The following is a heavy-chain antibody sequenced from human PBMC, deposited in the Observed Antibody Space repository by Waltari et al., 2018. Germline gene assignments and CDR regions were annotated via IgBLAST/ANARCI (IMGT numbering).Heavy chain of an antibody. J-gene: IGHJ4*02. CDR2: IKEDGSEK. V-gene: IGHV3-7*02. D-gene: IGHD2-8*01. Sequence: EVQLVESGGGLVQPGGSLRLSCSASGFTFSGSWLSWVRQGPGKGLEWVAKIKEDGSEKDYVDSVKGRFTISRDNAKNSLYLQMDSLRAEDTAVYYCATMGVGRFDYWGQGTLVTVSS. CDR3: ATMGVGRFDY. CDR1: GFTFSGSW.